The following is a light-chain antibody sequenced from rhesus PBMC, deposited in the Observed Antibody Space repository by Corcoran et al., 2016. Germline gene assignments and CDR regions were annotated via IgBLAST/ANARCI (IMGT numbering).Light chain of an antibody. CDR2: KAS. Sequence: DIQMTQSPSSLSASVGDRVTITFRASENVNYYLHWYQQKPGKAPKLLIYKASILQSGVPSRFSGRGSGTDFTLPISSLQPEDFATYYCQQHNSYPLTFGGGTKVELK. J-gene: IGKJ4*01. CDR1: ENVNYY. CDR3: QQHNSYPLT. V-gene: IGKV1-74*01.